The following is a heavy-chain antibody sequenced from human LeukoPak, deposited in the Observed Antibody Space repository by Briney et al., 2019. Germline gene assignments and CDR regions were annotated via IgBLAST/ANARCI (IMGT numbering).Heavy chain of an antibody. Sequence: PGGSLRLSCAASGFTFDDYAMHWVRQAPGKGLEWVSGISWNSGSIGYADSVKGRFTISRDNAKNSLYLQMSSLRAEDTALYYCAKDKGPYSNGGNWFDPWGQGTLVTVSS. CDR2: ISWNSGSI. V-gene: IGHV3-9*01. CDR1: GFTFDDYA. CDR3: AKDKGPYSNGGNWFDP. D-gene: IGHD4-11*01. J-gene: IGHJ5*02.